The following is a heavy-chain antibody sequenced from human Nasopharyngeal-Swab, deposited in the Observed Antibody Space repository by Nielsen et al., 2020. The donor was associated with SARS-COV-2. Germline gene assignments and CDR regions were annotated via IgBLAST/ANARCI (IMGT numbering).Heavy chain of an antibody. CDR3: ATTSARSLWQWQITGGYFDY. CDR1: GGSISSSSYY. V-gene: IGHV4-39*07. D-gene: IGHD6-19*01. CDR2: IYYSGST. Sequence: ESLKISCTVSGGSISSSSYYWGWIRQPPGKGLEWIGSIYYSGSTYYNPPLKSRVTISVDTSKNQFSLKLSPVTAADTAVYYCATTSARSLWQWQITGGYFDYWGQGTLVTVSS. J-gene: IGHJ4*02.